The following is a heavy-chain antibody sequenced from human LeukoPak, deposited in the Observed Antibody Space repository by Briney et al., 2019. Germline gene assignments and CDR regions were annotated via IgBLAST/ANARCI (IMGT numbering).Heavy chain of an antibody. CDR1: GGTFSSYA. Sequence: ASVKVSCKASGGTFSSYAISWVRQAPGQGLEWMGGIIPIFGTANYAQKFQGRVTITADESTSTAYMELSSLRSEDTAVYYCARDLGPLLGYGMDVWGQGTTVTVSS. CDR3: ARDLGPLLGYGMDV. V-gene: IGHV1-69*13. CDR2: IIPIFGTA. D-gene: IGHD3-16*01. J-gene: IGHJ6*02.